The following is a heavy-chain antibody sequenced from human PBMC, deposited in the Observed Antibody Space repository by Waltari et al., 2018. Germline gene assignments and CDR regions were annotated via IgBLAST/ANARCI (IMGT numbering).Heavy chain of an antibody. J-gene: IGHJ4*02. D-gene: IGHD3-16*01. Sequence: QGQLVQSGAEVRKPGASVRVPCKTSGYTFTAYLLPWVRQAPGHGLEWMGGINPNRGGTNYAQKFQGRVTITRDTSISTAYVELSRLTSDDTAVYYCARELEGGYFDYWGQGTLVTVSS. CDR1: GYTFTAYL. CDR2: INPNRGGT. CDR3: ARELEGGYFDY. V-gene: IGHV1-2*02.